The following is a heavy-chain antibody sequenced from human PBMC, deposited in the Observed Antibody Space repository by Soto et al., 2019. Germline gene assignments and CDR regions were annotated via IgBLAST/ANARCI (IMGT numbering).Heavy chain of an antibody. J-gene: IGHJ3*02. D-gene: IGHD3-16*02. Sequence: GGSLRLSCVASGFSFSSSWMQWVRQGPGKGLVWVSQISSDGISTSYAGSVKGRFTMSRDNAKNTLYLQMNSLRVEDTAVYYCGRVLSRCLDIWGQGTMVTVSS. CDR2: ISSDGIST. V-gene: IGHV3-74*01. CDR1: GFSFSSSW. CDR3: GRVLSRCLDI.